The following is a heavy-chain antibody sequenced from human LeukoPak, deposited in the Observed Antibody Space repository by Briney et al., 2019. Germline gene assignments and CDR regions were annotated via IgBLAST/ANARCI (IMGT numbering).Heavy chain of an antibody. CDR2: IKHDGSEK. D-gene: IGHD3-16*01. CDR1: GFTFSSYW. CDR3: ARVRWGGLYYFDY. Sequence: GGSLRLSCTASGFTFSSYWMNWVRQAPGKGLEWVANIKHDGSEKYHVDSVKGRFTISRDNAKNSLYLQMNSLRAEDTAVYYCARVRWGGLYYFDYWGQGTLVTVSS. V-gene: IGHV3-7*01. J-gene: IGHJ4*02.